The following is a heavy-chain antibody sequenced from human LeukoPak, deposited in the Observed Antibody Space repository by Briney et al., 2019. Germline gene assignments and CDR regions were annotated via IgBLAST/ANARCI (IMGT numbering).Heavy chain of an antibody. Sequence: GGSLRLSCAASGFTFSSYGMHWVRQAPGKGLEWVAVIWYDGSNKYYADSVKGRFTISRDNSKNTLYLQMNSLRAEDTAVYYCARDPGRTRIDAFDIWGQGTMVTVSS. J-gene: IGHJ3*02. CDR2: IWYDGSNK. CDR3: ARDPGRTRIDAFDI. D-gene: IGHD1-26*01. V-gene: IGHV3-33*08. CDR1: GFTFSSYG.